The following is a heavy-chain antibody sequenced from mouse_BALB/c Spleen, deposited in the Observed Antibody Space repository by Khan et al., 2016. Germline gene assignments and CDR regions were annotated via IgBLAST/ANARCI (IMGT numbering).Heavy chain of an antibody. J-gene: IGHJ4*01. D-gene: IGHD3-3*01. V-gene: IGHV14-3*02. CDR1: GFNIKDTY. CDR2: IDPANGNT. CDR3: ARGDAYYAMDY. Sequence: EVQLKQSGAELVKPGASVKLSCTASGFNIKDTYMHWVKQRPEQGLEWIGRIDPANGNTKYDPKFQGKATITADTSSNTAYLQLSSLTSEDTAVYYCARGDAYYAMDYWGQGTSVTVSS.